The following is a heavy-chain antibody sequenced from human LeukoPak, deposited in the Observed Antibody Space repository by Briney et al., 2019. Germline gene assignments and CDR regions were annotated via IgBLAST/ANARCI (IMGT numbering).Heavy chain of an antibody. CDR1: GYTFTSYG. Sequence: SVKVSCKASGYTFTSYGISWVRQAPGQGLEWMGGIIPMFGSAKYIQKFQGRVTITADESTSTVYMEVSSLRSEDTAVYYCANSNGVGYWGQGTLVIVSS. V-gene: IGHV1-69*13. CDR3: ANSNGVGY. J-gene: IGHJ4*02. CDR2: IIPMFGSA. D-gene: IGHD1-26*01.